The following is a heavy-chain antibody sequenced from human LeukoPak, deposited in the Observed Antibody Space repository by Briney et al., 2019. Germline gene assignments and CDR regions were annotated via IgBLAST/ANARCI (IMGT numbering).Heavy chain of an antibody. CDR2: ISGSGGTT. D-gene: IGHD4-23*01. CDR1: GFTFITFSSYA. CDR3: AKDFYYGGNSNAFDI. V-gene: IGHV3-23*01. J-gene: IGHJ3*02. Sequence: GGSLRLSCAASGFTFITFSSYAMSWVRQAPGKGLEWVSAISGSGGTTYYADSVTGRFTISRDNSKNTLYLQMNSLRAEDTAVYFCAKDFYYGGNSNAFDIWGQGTMVTVSS.